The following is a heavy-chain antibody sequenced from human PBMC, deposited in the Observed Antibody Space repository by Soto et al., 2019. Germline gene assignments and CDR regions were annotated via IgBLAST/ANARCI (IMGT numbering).Heavy chain of an antibody. Sequence: SETLSLTCTVSGGSISSYYWSWIRQPPGKGLEWIGYIYYSGSTNYNPSLKSRVTISVDTSKNQFSLKLSSVTAADTAVYYCARSYLPVFGKREQQLVRNWFDPWGQGTLVTVSS. J-gene: IGHJ5*02. CDR1: GGSISSYY. V-gene: IGHV4-59*08. CDR3: ARSYLPVFGKREQQLVRNWFDP. CDR2: IYYSGST. D-gene: IGHD6-13*01.